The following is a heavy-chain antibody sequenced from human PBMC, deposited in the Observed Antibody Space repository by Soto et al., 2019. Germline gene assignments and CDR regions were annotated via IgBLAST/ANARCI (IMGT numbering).Heavy chain of an antibody. J-gene: IGHJ6*02. D-gene: IGHD6-6*01. CDR2: IWYDGSNK. Sequence: VGSLRLSCAASGFTFSSYGMHWVRQAPGNGLEWVAVIWYDGSNKYYADSVKGRFTISRDNSKNTLYLQMNSLRAEDTAVYYCAREGIAARPDGMDVWGQGTTVTVSS. V-gene: IGHV3-33*01. CDR1: GFTFSSYG. CDR3: AREGIAARPDGMDV.